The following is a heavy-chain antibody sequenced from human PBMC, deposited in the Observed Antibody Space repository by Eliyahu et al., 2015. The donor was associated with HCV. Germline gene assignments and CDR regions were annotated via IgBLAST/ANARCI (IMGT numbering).Heavy chain of an antibody. D-gene: IGHD6-6*01. CDR2: ISGSGGST. CDR1: GFTFXXYA. J-gene: IGHJ4*02. CDR3: AKRSSIAARRAYFDY. V-gene: IGHV3-23*01. Sequence: EVQLLESGGGLVQPGGSLXLSXAASGFTFXXYAMSWVRQAPGKGXEWVSAISGSGGSTYYADSVKGRFTISRDNSKNTLYLQMNSLRAEDTAVYYCAKRSSIAARRAYFDYWGQGTLVTVSS.